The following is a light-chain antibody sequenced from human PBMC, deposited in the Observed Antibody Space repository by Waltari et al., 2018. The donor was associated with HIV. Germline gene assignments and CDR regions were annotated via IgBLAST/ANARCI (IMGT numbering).Light chain of an antibody. V-gene: IGLV2-8*01. CDR1: SSDVGGYNY. J-gene: IGLJ2*01. CDR2: GVS. Sequence: QSALTQPPSASGSPGQSVTISCTGTSSDVGGYNYVSWYQQHPGKAPKPMICGVSKRPSGVPDRFSGSKSGNTASRTVSGLQAEDEADYYCSSYAGSNNYVVFGGGTKLTVL. CDR3: SSYAGSNNYVV.